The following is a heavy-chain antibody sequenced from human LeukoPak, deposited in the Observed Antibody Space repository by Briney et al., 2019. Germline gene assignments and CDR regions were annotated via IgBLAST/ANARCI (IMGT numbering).Heavy chain of an antibody. CDR1: GLTLNSHS. CDR3: AREEREYFDS. J-gene: IGHJ4*02. CDR2: ISGSGGNT. Sequence: PGGSLRLSCAASGLTLNSHSVSWVRQAPEKGLEWVSGISGSGGNTDYADTVKGRFTISRDNSKDTLYLQINSLRIEDTAVYYCAREEREYFDSWGQGTLVTVSS. V-gene: IGHV3-23*01.